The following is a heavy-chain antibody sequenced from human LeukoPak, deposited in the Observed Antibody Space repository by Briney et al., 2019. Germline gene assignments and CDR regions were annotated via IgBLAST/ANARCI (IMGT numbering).Heavy chain of an antibody. CDR3: ARDVGIAVADSFDP. V-gene: IGHV1-2*02. D-gene: IGHD6-13*01. Sequence: GASVKVSCKASGYTFTGYYMHWVRQAPGQGLEWMGWINPNSGGTNYAQKFQGRVTMTTDTSTSTVYMEVRGLRSDDTAIYYCARDVGIAVADSFDPWGQGTLVTVSS. CDR1: GYTFTGYY. J-gene: IGHJ5*02. CDR2: INPNSGGT.